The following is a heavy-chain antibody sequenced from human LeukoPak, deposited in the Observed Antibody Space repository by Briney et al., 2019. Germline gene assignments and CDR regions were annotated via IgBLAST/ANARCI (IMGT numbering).Heavy chain of an antibody. CDR1: GFTFSSYE. D-gene: IGHD3-16*01. Sequence: GGSLRLSCAASGFTFSSYEMNWVRQAPGKGLEWVSYISSSGSTIYYADSVKGRFTISRDNSMNTLYLQMNSLRAEDTAVYYCAKVRWGSDNALDSWGQGTLVTGSS. CDR2: ISSSGSTI. J-gene: IGHJ4*02. CDR3: AKVRWGSDNALDS. V-gene: IGHV3-48*03.